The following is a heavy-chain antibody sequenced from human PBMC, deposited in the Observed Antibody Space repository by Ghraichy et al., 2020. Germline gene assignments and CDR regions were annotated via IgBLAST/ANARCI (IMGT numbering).Heavy chain of an antibody. Sequence: GGSLRLSCAASGFTFSYYSMHWVRQAPGKGLEWVSYISSSSSTIYYADSVKGRLTISRDNAKNSLYLQMNSLGDEDTAVYYCASVGTDYWGQGTLVTVSS. CDR3: ASVGTDY. V-gene: IGHV3-48*02. J-gene: IGHJ4*02. CDR1: GFTFSYYS. CDR2: ISSSSSTI. D-gene: IGHD2-15*01.